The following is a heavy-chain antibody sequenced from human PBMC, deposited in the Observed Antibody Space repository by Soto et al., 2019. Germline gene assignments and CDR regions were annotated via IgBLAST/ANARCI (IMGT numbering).Heavy chain of an antibody. CDR2: IYYSGST. V-gene: IGHV4-59*01. Sequence: SETLSLTCTGSGGSISSYYWSWIRQPPGKGLEWIGYIYYSGSTNYNPSLKSRVTISVDTSKNQFSLKLSSVTAADTAVDYCATHWGGYCSSPGADKSTHFPMTAGGKGPSVT. CDR3: ATHWGGYCSSPGADKSTHFPMTA. D-gene: IGHD6-6*01. J-gene: IGHJ6*03. CDR1: GGSISSYY.